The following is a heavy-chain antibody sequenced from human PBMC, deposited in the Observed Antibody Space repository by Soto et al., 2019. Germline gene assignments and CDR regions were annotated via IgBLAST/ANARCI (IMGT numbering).Heavy chain of an antibody. V-gene: IGHV3-23*01. CDR2: ISGSGGST. CDR1: GFTFSSYA. CDR3: AKGSHCSSTSCYLGWFDP. Sequence: GGSLRLSCAASGFTFSSYAMSWVRQAPGKXLEWVSAISGSGGSTYYADSVKGRFTISRDNSKNTLYLQMNSLRAEDTAVYYCAKGSHCSSTSCYLGWFDPRGQGTLVTVSS. J-gene: IGHJ5*02. D-gene: IGHD2-2*01.